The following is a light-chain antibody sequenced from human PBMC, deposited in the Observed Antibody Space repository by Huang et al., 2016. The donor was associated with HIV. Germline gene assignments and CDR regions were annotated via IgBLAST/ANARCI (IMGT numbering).Light chain of an antibody. Sequence: DIQMTQSPPSLSASVEDRVTFTCRANQNITKSLNWYQQKPGKAPKLLIYTASTLESGVPSRLSGGGSGSRFTLNITNLQPEDFATYYCQQSFSVPRTFG. CDR2: TAS. V-gene: IGKV1-39*01. J-gene: IGKJ1*01. CDR1: QNITKS. CDR3: QQSFSVPRT.